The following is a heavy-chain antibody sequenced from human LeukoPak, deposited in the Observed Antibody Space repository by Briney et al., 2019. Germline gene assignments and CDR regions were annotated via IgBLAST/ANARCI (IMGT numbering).Heavy chain of an antibody. CDR3: ARDRGHGYAFWSGYYTGIVY. J-gene: IGHJ4*02. V-gene: IGHV1-18*01. CDR2: ISAYNGNT. CDR1: GYTFTSYG. Sequence: ASVKVSCKASGYTFTSYGISWVRQAPGQGLEWMGWISAYNGNTNYAQKLQGRVTMTTDTSTSTAYMELRSLRSDDTAVYYCARDRGHGYAFWSGYYTGIVYWGQGTLVTVSS. D-gene: IGHD3-3*01.